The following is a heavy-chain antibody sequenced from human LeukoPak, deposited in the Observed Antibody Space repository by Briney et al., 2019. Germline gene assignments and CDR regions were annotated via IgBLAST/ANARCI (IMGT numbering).Heavy chain of an antibody. D-gene: IGHD2-15*01. Sequence: PSETLSLTCAVYGGSFSGYYWSWIRQPPGKGLEWIGEINHSGSTNYNPSLKSRVTISVDTSKNQFSLKLSSVTAADTAVYYCARGAVAASWPRVGWFDPWGQGTLVTVSS. CDR2: INHSGST. J-gene: IGHJ5*02. V-gene: IGHV4-34*01. CDR3: ARGAVAASWPRVGWFDP. CDR1: GGSFSGYY.